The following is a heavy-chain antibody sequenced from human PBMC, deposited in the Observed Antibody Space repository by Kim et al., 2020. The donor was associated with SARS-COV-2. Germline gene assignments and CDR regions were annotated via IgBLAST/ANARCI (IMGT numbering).Heavy chain of an antibody. CDR2: INHSGST. D-gene: IGHD6-19*01. CDR1: GGSFSGYY. V-gene: IGHV4-34*01. Sequence: SETLSLTCAVYGGSFSGYYWSWIRQPPGKGLEWIGEINHSGSTNYNPYLKSRVTISVDTSKNQFSLKLSSVTAADTAVYYCARGTRQWLSRHYYYYMDVWGKETTVTVSS. J-gene: IGHJ6*03. CDR3: ARGTRQWLSRHYYYYMDV.